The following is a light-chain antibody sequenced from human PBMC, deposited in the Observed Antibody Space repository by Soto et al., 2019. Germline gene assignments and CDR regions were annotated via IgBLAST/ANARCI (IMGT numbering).Light chain of an antibody. CDR2: EVT. J-gene: IGLJ3*02. CDR1: SSDVGAYNY. CDR3: SSYTTTDTLWV. V-gene: IGLV2-14*01. Sequence: QSALTQPASVSGSPGQSITISCTGTSSDVGAYNYVSWYQQHPGKAPKLIISEVTDRPSGVSDRPSGSKSGNTASLTISGLQAEDEADYFCSSYTTTDTLWVFGGGTKVTVL.